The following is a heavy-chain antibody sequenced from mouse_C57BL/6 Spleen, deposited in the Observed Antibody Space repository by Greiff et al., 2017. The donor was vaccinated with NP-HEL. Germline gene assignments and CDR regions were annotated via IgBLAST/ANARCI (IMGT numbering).Heavy chain of an antibody. Sequence: EVKLVESVAELVRPGASVKLSCTASGFNIKNTYMHWVKQRPEQGLEWIGRIDPANGNTKYAPKFQGKATITADTSSNTAYLQLSSLTSEDTAIYYCASARVEGTSNFDYWGQGTTLTVSS. D-gene: IGHD1-1*01. CDR3: ASARVEGTSNFDY. CDR1: GFNIKNTY. J-gene: IGHJ2*01. V-gene: IGHV14-3*01. CDR2: IDPANGNT.